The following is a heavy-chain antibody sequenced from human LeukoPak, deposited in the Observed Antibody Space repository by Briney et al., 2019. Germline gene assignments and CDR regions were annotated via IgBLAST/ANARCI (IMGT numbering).Heavy chain of an antibody. J-gene: IGHJ4*02. V-gene: IGHV1-69*02. CDR2: IIPILGIA. CDR1: GGTFSSYT. D-gene: IGHD3-22*01. Sequence: ASVKVSCKASGGTFSSYTISWVRQAPGQGLEWMGRIIPILGIANYAQKFQGRVTITADKSTSTAYMELSSLRSEDTAVYYCAFDYYDSGGYSDYWGQGTLVTVSS. CDR3: AFDYYDSGGYSDY.